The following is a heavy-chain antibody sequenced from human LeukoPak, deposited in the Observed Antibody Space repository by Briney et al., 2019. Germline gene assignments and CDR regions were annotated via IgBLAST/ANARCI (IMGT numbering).Heavy chain of an antibody. Sequence: ASVKVSCKSSGCTLSGDYIHWVRQAPGQGPEWMGWINTNSGATHYAQKSQDRFTMTRDTSISTVYMELSRLRSDDTAMYYCTRGHCSGSRCFAYDIWGQGTLVTVSS. V-gene: IGHV1-2*02. CDR1: GCTLSGDY. CDR3: TRGHCSGSRCFAYDI. CDR2: INTNSGAT. J-gene: IGHJ3*02. D-gene: IGHD2-15*01.